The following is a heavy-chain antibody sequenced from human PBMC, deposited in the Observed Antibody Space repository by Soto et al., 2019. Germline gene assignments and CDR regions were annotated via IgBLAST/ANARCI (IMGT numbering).Heavy chain of an antibody. D-gene: IGHD4-17*01. V-gene: IGHV1-2*02. Sequence: ASVKVSCKASGYTFTGYYIHWVRQAPGQGLEWMGWINPSSGASKDAQKFQGRISMTRDTSISTVYMELNSLRSDDTAVYYCARVMTTVTTGELDPWGQGTLVTVSS. CDR1: GYTFTGYY. J-gene: IGHJ5*02. CDR3: ARVMTTVTTGELDP. CDR2: INPSSGAS.